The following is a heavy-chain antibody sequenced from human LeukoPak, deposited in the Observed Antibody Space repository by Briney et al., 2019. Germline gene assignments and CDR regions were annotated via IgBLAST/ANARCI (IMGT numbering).Heavy chain of an antibody. CDR2: LYRSGST. J-gene: IGHJ4*02. Sequence: PGGSLRLSCAASGVTVMSNAMSWVRQAPGKGLEWVSVLYRSGSTSYADSVKGRFTISRDSSKNTLFFQMNSLRAEDTAVYYCAKDFRMTPRPYFDYWGQGTLVTVSS. CDR3: AKDFRMTPRPYFDY. D-gene: IGHD2-15*01. CDR1: GVTVMSNA. V-gene: IGHV3-53*01.